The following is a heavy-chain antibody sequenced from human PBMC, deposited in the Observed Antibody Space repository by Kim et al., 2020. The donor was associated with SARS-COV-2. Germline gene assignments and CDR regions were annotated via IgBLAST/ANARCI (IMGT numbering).Heavy chain of an antibody. CDR2: WEEDK. V-gene: IGHV2-70*01. Sequence: WEEDKYYSTSLKTRLTISKDTSKNQVVLTMTNMDPVDTATYYCPRKINMDVWGKGTTVTVSS. CDR3: PRKINMDV. J-gene: IGHJ6*03.